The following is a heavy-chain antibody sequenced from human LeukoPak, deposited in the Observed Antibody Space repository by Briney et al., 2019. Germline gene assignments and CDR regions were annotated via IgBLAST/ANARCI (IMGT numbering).Heavy chain of an antibody. J-gene: IGHJ3*02. D-gene: IGHD1-1*01. CDR2: ISDSGGVT. V-gene: IGHV3-23*01. CDR1: GFTFSRHG. CDR3: ARSRPATGTSRHPFDI. Sequence: GGSLRLSCVASGFTFSRHGMNWVRQAPGKGLEWGSAISDSGGVTKYADSAKGRFTISRDNSKNTLYPQMDSPRAEDTAVYYCARSRPATGTSRHPFDIWGQGTVVTVSS.